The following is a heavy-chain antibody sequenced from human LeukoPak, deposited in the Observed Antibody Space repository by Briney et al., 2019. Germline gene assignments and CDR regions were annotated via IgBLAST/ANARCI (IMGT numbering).Heavy chain of an antibody. V-gene: IGHV1-18*04. CDR1: GYTFTDYY. Sequence: ASVKVSCKTSGYTFTDYYVHWVRQAPGQGLEWMGWISAYNGNTNYAQKLQGRVTMTTDTSTSTAYMELRSLRSDDTAVYYCARDFDCSSTSCSLDNWGQGTLVTVSS. D-gene: IGHD2-2*01. CDR2: ISAYNGNT. J-gene: IGHJ4*02. CDR3: ARDFDCSSTSCSLDN.